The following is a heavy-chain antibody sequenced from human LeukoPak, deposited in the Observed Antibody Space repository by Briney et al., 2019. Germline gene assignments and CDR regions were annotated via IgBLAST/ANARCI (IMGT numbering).Heavy chain of an antibody. CDR3: ATRKLYGSGSLELVDY. J-gene: IGHJ4*02. D-gene: IGHD3-10*01. V-gene: IGHV1-24*01. CDR1: GYTLTELS. CDR2: FDPEDGET. Sequence: SVKVSCKVSGYTLTELSMHWVRQAPGKGLEWMGGFDPEDGETIYAQKFQGRVTMTEDTSTDTAYMELSSLRSEDTAVYYCATRKLYGSGSLELVDYWGQGTLVTVSS.